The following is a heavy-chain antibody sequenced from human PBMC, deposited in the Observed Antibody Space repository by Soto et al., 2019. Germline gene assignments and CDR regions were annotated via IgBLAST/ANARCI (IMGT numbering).Heavy chain of an antibody. V-gene: IGHV2-70*01. D-gene: IGHD5-18*01. CDR2: IDWDDDK. Sequence: SGPTLVNPTHTLTLTCTFSGFSLSTSGMCVSWIRQPPGKALQWLAPIDWDDDKYYSTSLKTRLTISKDTSKNQVVLTMTNMDPVDTVTYYCARGRGDGYGLSSLWFGSWGKGNVVTVSS. J-gene: IGHJ5*01. CDR3: ARGRGDGYGLSSLWFGS. CDR1: GFSLSTSGMC.